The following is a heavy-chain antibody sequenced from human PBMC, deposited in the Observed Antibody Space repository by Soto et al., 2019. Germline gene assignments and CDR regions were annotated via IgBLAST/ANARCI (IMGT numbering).Heavy chain of an antibody. D-gene: IGHD6-6*01. CDR1: GGTFSSYA. V-gene: IGHV1-69*01. CDR2: IIPILGTA. Sequence: QVQLVQSGAEVKKPGSSVKVSCKASGGTFSSYAISWVRQAPGQGLEWMGGIIPILGTANYAQKFQGRVTINADESTSTAYMELSSLRSEDTAVYYCAIPSQTEYSSSPLTRYYYYGMDVWGQGTTVTVSS. CDR3: AIPSQTEYSSSPLTRYYYYGMDV. J-gene: IGHJ6*02.